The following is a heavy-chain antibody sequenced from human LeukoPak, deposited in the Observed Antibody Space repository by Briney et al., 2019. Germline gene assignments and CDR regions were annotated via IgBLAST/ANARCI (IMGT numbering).Heavy chain of an antibody. CDR3: TWMTTFFTVDF. J-gene: IGHJ4*02. CDR2: MKGKRGGGTT. CDR1: GILFSDAW. V-gene: IGHV3-15*01. D-gene: IGHD3-16*01. Sequence: GGSLRLSCAVSGILFSDAWMSWVRQAPGEGLEWVGRMKGKRGGGTTDYAAPVKGRFTISRDDSRNTLYLQMDSLQIEDTAVYYCTWMTTFFTVDFWGQGTRVTVSS.